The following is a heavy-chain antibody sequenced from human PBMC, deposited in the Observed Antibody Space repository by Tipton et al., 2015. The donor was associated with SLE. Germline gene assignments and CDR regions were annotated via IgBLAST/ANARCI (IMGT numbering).Heavy chain of an antibody. CDR3: ARALNWGCFDY. CDR2: INPSGGST. D-gene: IGHD7-27*01. Sequence: QLVQSGAEVKKPGASVKVSCKASGYTFTSYGISWVRQAPGQGLEWMGIINPSGGSTSYAQKFQGRVTMTRDTSTSTVYMELSSLRAEDTAVYYCARALNWGCFDYWGQGTLVTVSS. J-gene: IGHJ4*02. CDR1: GYTFTSYG. V-gene: IGHV1-46*01.